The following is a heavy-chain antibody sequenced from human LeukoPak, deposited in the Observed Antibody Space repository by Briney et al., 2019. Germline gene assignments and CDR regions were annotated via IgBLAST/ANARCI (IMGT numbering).Heavy chain of an antibody. D-gene: IGHD6-19*01. V-gene: IGHV1-18*01. Sequence: GASVKVSCKASGYTFTSYGISWVRQAPGQGLEWMGWISAYNGNTNYAQKLQGRVTMTTDTSTSTAYMELRSLRSDDTAVYYCARVLASGWYRRLPHDAFDIWGQGTMVTVSS. CDR1: GYTFTSYG. J-gene: IGHJ3*02. CDR2: ISAYNGNT. CDR3: ARVLASGWYRRLPHDAFDI.